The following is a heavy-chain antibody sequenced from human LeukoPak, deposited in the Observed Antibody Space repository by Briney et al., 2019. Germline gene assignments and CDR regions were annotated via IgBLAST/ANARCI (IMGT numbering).Heavy chain of an antibody. J-gene: IGHJ6*02. Sequence: SETLSLTCTVSGGSISSSSYYWGWIRQPPGRGLEWIGSIYYSGSTYYNPSLKSRVTISVDTSKNQFSLKLSSVTAADTAVYYCARHTPGGDYDILTGWGYYYYYGMDVWGQGTTVTVSS. D-gene: IGHD3-9*01. CDR2: IYYSGST. V-gene: IGHV4-39*01. CDR1: GGSISSSSYY. CDR3: ARHTPGGDYDILTGWGYYYYYGMDV.